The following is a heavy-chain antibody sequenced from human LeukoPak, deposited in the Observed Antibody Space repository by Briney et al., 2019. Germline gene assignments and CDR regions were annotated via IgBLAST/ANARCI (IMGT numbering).Heavy chain of an antibody. Sequence: PSETLSLTCTVSGGSISSYYWSWIRQPPGKGLEWIGYIYYSGSTNYNPSLKSRVTISVDTSKNQFSLKLSSVTAADTAVYYCARHSIVVVPAAMGWFDPWGQGTLVTVSS. CDR3: ARHSIVVVPAAMGWFDP. CDR2: IYYSGST. D-gene: IGHD2-2*01. V-gene: IGHV4-59*08. CDR1: GGSISSYY. J-gene: IGHJ5*02.